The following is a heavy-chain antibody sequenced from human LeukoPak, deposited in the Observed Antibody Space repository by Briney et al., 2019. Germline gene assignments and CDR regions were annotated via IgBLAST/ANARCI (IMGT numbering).Heavy chain of an antibody. CDR3: ARNLDHDYGDYYFDY. V-gene: IGHV3-66*01. CDR1: GFTVSSNH. CDR2: IHIGDNT. Sequence: PGGSLRLSCAASGFTVSSNHMSWVRQPPGKGLEWVSIIHIGDNTYYADSVQGRFTISRDNSKNTLYLQMNSLRAEDTAVYYCARNLDHDYGDYYFDYWGQGTLVTVSS. D-gene: IGHD4-17*01. J-gene: IGHJ4*02.